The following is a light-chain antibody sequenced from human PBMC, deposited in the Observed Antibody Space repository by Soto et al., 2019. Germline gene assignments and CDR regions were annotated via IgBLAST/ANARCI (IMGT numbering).Light chain of an antibody. Sequence: IVLTHSPATMSLSPGERATLSCGASERVSASYVAWYQMKAGLAPRLLIHDASTRASGIPDRFRGSKSGTDFTLTIRGLEHEDAALDYCQQYGSFPITFGQGTRLEIK. V-gene: IGKV3D-20*01. CDR2: DAS. CDR1: ERVSASY. CDR3: QQYGSFPIT. J-gene: IGKJ5*01.